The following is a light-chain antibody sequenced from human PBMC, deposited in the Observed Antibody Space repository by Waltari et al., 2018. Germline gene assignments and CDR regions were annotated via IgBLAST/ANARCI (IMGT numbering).Light chain of an antibody. V-gene: IGKV1-39*01. CDR2: SAS. J-gene: IGKJ1*01. Sequence: DIQMTQSPSSLSASVGDRVTIACRASQNIDNYLSWYHQKPGEAPRLLIFSASSPHSGVPSRFTGSGSETDFALTIGGLQPEDSGIYYCQQSYNDPTTFGPG. CDR3: QQSYNDPTT. CDR1: QNIDNY.